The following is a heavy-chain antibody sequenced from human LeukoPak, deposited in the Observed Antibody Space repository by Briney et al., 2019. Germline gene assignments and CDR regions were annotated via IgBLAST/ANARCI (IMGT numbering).Heavy chain of an antibody. J-gene: IGHJ3*02. CDR2: INPNSGGT. Sequence: GASVKVSCKASGYTFTGYYMHWVRQAPGQGLEWMGWINPNSGGTNYAQKFQGRVTMTRDTSISTAYMELSRLRSDDTAVYYCARGARTYSAEDAFDIWGQGTMVTVSS. CDR3: ARGARTYSAEDAFDI. V-gene: IGHV1-2*02. CDR1: GYTFTGYY. D-gene: IGHD2-15*01.